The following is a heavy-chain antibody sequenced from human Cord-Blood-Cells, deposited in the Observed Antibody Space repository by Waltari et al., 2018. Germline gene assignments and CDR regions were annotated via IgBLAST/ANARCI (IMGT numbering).Heavy chain of an antibody. J-gene: IGHJ6*02. V-gene: IGHV1-69*06. CDR2: IIPIFGTA. Sequence: QVQLVQSGAAVKKPGHSVKVSCKAPGGTFRSHTISGGRPAPGQGLEWMGGIIPIFGTANYAQKFQGRVTITADKSTSTAYMELSSLRSEDTAVYYCARARELLYDGMDVWGQGTTVTVSS. CDR1: GGTFRSHT. CDR3: ARARELLYDGMDV. D-gene: IGHD3-10*01.